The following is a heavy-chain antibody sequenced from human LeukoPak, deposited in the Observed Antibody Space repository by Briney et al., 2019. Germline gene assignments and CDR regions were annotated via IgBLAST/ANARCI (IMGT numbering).Heavy chain of an antibody. Sequence: GGSLKLSCAASGFTFSGSAMHWVRQASGKGLEWVGRIRSKANSYATAYAASVKGRFTISRDDSKNTAYLQMNSLETEDTAVYYCTTHAHKYYYDSSGYYFTARGAFDIWGQGTMVTVSS. J-gene: IGHJ3*02. V-gene: IGHV3-73*01. CDR2: IRSKANSYAT. CDR1: GFTFSGSA. CDR3: TTHAHKYYYDSSGYYFTARGAFDI. D-gene: IGHD3-22*01.